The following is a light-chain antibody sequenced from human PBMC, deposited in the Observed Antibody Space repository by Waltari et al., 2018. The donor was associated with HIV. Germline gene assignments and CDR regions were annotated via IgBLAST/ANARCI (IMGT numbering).Light chain of an antibody. CDR3: QTYNGAPFA. CDR1: QGIRQY. V-gene: IGKV1-27*01. Sequence: DIEMTQSPSSLSASLGARVTITCRASQGIRQYLAWYQVRPGERPNVLVYGATVLQPGVPSRFSASGSGTEFSLTISNLRPEDVGTYYCQTYNGAPFAFGGGTKVEVK. J-gene: IGKJ4*01. CDR2: GAT.